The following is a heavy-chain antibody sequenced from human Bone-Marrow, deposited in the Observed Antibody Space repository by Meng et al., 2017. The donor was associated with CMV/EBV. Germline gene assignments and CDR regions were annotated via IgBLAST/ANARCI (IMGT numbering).Heavy chain of an antibody. CDR1: GFTFSSYA. V-gene: IGHV3-30-3*01. D-gene: IGHD3-10*01. J-gene: IGHJ4*02. CDR2: ISYDGSNK. Sequence: GGSLRLSCAASGFTFSSYAMHWVRQAPGKGLEWVAVISYDGSNKYYADSVKGRFTISRDNAKSTLYLQMDSLRVDDTAVYFCAREPFAGSFPLDYWGQGTLVTVPS. CDR3: AREPFAGSFPLDY.